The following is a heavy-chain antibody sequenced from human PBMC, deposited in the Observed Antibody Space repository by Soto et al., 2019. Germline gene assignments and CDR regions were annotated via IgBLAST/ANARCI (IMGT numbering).Heavy chain of an antibody. V-gene: IGHV4-39*01. Sequence: QLQLQESGPGLVKPSETLSLTCTVSDDSIGRSNYFWGWIRQPPGKGLEWIGNIFYSGNTHYNPSLKGRVPHSLDTFNPPFSLRGGSGTAADTAVYYCARHLYSGDSSGSFGYWGPGALVIVSS. D-gene: IGHD6-19*01. CDR1: DDSIGRSNYF. CDR2: IFYSGNT. CDR3: ARHLYSGDSSGSFGY. J-gene: IGHJ4*02.